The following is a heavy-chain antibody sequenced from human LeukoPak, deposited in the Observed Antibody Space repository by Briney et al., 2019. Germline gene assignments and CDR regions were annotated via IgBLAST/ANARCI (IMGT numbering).Heavy chain of an antibody. Sequence: GSLRLSCAASGFTFSNAWMSWVRQAPGKGLEWIGHVYTSGSANYNPSLKSRVTISMDTSNNQVSLRVKSVTAADTAVYYCARVGNAYDFWSGGWVNTDKYNYLDVWGIGTAVTVSS. J-gene: IGHJ6*03. D-gene: IGHD3-3*01. CDR1: GFTFSNAW. CDR3: ARVGNAYDFWSGGWVNTDKYNYLDV. V-gene: IGHV4-4*08. CDR2: VYTSGSA.